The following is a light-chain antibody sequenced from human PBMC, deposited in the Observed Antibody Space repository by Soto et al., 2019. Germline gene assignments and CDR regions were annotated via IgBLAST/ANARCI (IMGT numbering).Light chain of an antibody. CDR2: GAS. CDR1: QSVTSSY. CDR3: QQYGSSPPGVT. Sequence: EIVMTQSPATLSVSPGARAPLSCRASQSVTSSYLAWYQQKPGQAPRLLIYGASSRATGIPDRFSGSGSGTDFTLTISRLEPEDFAVYYCQQYGSSPPGVTFGPGTKVD. V-gene: IGKV3-20*01. J-gene: IGKJ3*01.